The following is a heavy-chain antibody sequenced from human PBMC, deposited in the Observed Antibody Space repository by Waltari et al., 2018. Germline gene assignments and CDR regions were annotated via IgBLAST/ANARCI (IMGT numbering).Heavy chain of an antibody. CDR2: IYYSGST. CDR3: AMHSSWFGFDP. D-gene: IGHD6-13*01. V-gene: IGHV4-59*01. J-gene: IGHJ5*02. CDR1: GGSISSYY. Sequence: QVQLQESGPGLVKPSETLSLTCTVSGGSISSYYWSWIRQPPGKGLEWIGYIYYSGSTNYNPSLKSRVTISVDTSKNQFSLKLSSVTAADTAVYYCAMHSSWFGFDPWGQGTLVTVSS.